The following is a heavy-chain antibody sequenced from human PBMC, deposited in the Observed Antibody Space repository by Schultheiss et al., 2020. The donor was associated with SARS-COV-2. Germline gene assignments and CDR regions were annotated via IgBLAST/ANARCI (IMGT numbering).Heavy chain of an antibody. CDR1: GFTFSGSA. D-gene: IGHD4-11*01. CDR3: ARGATVSDYFDY. J-gene: IGHJ4*02. V-gene: IGHV3-49*04. CDR2: IKSKTDGGTT. Sequence: GGSLRLSCAASGFTFSGSAMHWVRQASGKGLEWVGRIKSKTDGGTTEYAASVKGRFTISRDDSKSIAYLQMNSLKTEDTAVYYYARGATVSDYFDYWGQGTLVTVSS.